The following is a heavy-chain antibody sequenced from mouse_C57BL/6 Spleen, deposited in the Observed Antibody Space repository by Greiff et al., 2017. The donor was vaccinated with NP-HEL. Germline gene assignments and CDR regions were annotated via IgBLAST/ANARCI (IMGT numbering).Heavy chain of an antibody. V-gene: IGHV1-22*01. CDR2: INPNNGGT. J-gene: IGHJ2*01. Sequence: EVQLQQSGPELVKPGASVKMSCKASGYTFTDYNMHWVKQSHGKSLEWIGYINPNNGGTSYNQKFKGKATLTVNKSSSTAYMELPSLTSEDSAVYYCASIYYGNFNDYLGQGTTLTVSS. D-gene: IGHD2-1*01. CDR1: GYTFTDYN. CDR3: ASIYYGNFNDY.